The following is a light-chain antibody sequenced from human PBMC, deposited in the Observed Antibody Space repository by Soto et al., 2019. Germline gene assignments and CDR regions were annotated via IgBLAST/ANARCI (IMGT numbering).Light chain of an antibody. J-gene: IGKJ2*01. CDR1: QDIDRW. CDR2: TAS. CDR3: LQSDTFPYT. Sequence: DIQMTQSPSSVSASVGDRVIISCRASQDIDRWLAWFQPKPGKAPKLLISTASSLQSGVPSRFSGSGSGTDFTLTIASLQFEDFATYYCLQSDTFPYTFGLGTKLEIK. V-gene: IGKV1D-12*01.